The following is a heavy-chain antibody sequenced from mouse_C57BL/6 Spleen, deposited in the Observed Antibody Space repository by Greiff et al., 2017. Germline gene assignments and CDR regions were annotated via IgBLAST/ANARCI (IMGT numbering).Heavy chain of an antibody. CDR3: ARGYYAYAMDY. Sequence: QVQLQQPGAELVRPGTSVTLSCKASGYTFTSYWMHWVKQRPGQGLEWIGVIDPSDSYTNYNQKFKGKATLTVDTSSSTAYMELCSLTSEDSAVYYCARGYYAYAMDYWGQGTSVTVSS. CDR1: GYTFTSYW. D-gene: IGHD1-1*02. J-gene: IGHJ4*01. CDR2: IDPSDSYT. V-gene: IGHV1-59*01.